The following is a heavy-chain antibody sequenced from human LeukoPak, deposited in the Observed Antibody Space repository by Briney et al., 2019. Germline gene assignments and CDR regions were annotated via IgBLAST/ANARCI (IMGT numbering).Heavy chain of an antibody. V-gene: IGHV4-59*12. CDR3: ARDGLHLGIKMDV. CDR2: IYYSGGT. Sequence: SETLSLTCTVSGGSISGYYCSWIRQPPGKGLEYIGHIYYSGGTDYNPSLKSRVTISVDRSKNQFSLKLSSVTAADTAVYYCARDGLHLGIKMDVWGKGTTVTVSS. D-gene: IGHD1-26*01. J-gene: IGHJ6*04. CDR1: GGSISGYY.